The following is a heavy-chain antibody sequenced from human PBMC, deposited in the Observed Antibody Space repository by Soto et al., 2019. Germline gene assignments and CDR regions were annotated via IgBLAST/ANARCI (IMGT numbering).Heavy chain of an antibody. CDR2: INHSGTT. D-gene: IGHD3-10*02. CDR1: GGSFSGFY. Sequence: QVQLQQWGAGLLEPSETLSLTCGISGGSFSGFYWCWIRQSPGRGLEWIGEINHSGTTHYTPSLESRVNIRTNTSNAHCSLNVNSRPAADTAIYYCAGHVFQYNWIDPWGQGTLVSVSS. CDR3: AGHVFQYNWIDP. V-gene: IGHV4-34*01. J-gene: IGHJ5*02.